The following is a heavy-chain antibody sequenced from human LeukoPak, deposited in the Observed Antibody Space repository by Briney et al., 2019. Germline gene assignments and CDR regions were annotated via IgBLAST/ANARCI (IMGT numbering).Heavy chain of an antibody. J-gene: IGHJ4*02. CDR1: GGSISRYY. D-gene: IGHD6-13*01. V-gene: IGHV4-59*01. CDR3: ARGAAATY. Sequence: RPSETLSLTCTVSGGSISRYYWSWIRQPPGKGLEWIGYIYSSGSTNYNPSLKGRVTISVDTSKNQFSLKLSSVTAADTAVYYCARGAAATYWGQGTLVTVSS. CDR2: IYSSGST.